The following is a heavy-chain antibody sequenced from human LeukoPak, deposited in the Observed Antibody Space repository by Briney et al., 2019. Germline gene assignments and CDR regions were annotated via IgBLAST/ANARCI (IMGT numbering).Heavy chain of an antibody. Sequence: ASETLSLTCAVYGGSFSGYYWSWIRQPPGKGLEWIGEINHSGSTNYNPSLKSRVTISVDTSKNQFSLKLSSVTAADTAVYYCARGDYSYGLPTNYYYYYGMDVWGQGTTVTVSS. J-gene: IGHJ6*02. V-gene: IGHV4-34*01. D-gene: IGHD5-18*01. CDR2: INHSGST. CDR1: GGSFSGYY. CDR3: ARGDYSYGLPTNYYYYYGMDV.